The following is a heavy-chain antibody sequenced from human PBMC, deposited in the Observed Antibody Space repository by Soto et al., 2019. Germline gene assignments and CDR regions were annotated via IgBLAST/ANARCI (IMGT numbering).Heavy chain of an antibody. CDR2: IYYSGST. CDR1: GGSISSYY. D-gene: IGHD5-12*01. CDR3: ARLSGYAVTLIDY. J-gene: IGHJ4*02. Sequence: SETLSLTCTVSGGSISSYYWSWIRQPPGKGLEWIGYIYYSGSTNYNPSLKSRVTISVDTSKNQFSLKLSSVTAADTAVYYCARLSGYAVTLIDYWGQGTLVTVSS. V-gene: IGHV4-59*01.